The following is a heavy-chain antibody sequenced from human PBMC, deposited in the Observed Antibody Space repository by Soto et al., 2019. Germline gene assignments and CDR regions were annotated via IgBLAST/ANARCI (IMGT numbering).Heavy chain of an antibody. J-gene: IGHJ4*02. Sequence: QVQLVQSGAEVKKPGSSVKVSCKASGGTFSSYAISWVRQAPGQGLEWMGGIIPICGTANYAQKFQGRVTIPADKSTSTAYMELSSLRSEDTAVYYCASSRGGWDKGRFDYWGQGTLVTVSS. V-gene: IGHV1-69*06. D-gene: IGHD1-26*01. CDR1: GGTFSSYA. CDR3: ASSRGGWDKGRFDY. CDR2: IIPICGTA.